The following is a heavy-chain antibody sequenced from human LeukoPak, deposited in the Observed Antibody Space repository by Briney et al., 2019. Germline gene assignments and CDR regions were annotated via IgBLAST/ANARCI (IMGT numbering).Heavy chain of an antibody. CDR3: ARDRSGYDFDY. CDR2: IPYDGSNK. D-gene: IGHD5-12*01. J-gene: IGHJ4*02. V-gene: IGHV3-30*02. CDR1: GFTFSSYG. Sequence: GGSLRLSCAASGFTFSSYGMHWVRQGPGKGLEWVAYIPYDGSNKYYADSVKGRFTISRDNSKNTLYLQMNSLRAEDTAVYYCARDRSGYDFDYWGQGTLVTVSS.